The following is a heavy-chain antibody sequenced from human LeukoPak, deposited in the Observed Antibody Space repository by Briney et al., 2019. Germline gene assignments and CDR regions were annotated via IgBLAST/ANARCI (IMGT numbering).Heavy chain of an antibody. CDR2: IRRKGYGGTT. D-gene: IGHD3-3*01. V-gene: IGHV3-49*04. J-gene: IGHJ6*04. Sequence: PGGSLRLSCTASGFTFGDYSLSWVRQAPEKGLEWVGFIRRKGYGGTTEYAPSVKGRFIISRDDSKSTAYLQTKSLKTEDKAVYYCTRDHDFWSGPFDVWGKGTTVTVSS. CDR3: TRDHDFWSGPFDV. CDR1: GFTFGDYS.